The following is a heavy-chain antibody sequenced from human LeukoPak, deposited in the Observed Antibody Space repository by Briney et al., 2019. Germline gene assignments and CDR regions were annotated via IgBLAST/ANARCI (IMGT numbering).Heavy chain of an antibody. J-gene: IGHJ1*01. V-gene: IGHV3-23*01. CDR3: AKPVYDTSGHGYFQH. CDR2: ISGSADST. CDR1: GLTFSSYV. Sequence: PGGSLRLSCAASGLTFSSYVMSWVRQAPGKGLEWVSAISGSADSTSYASSVMGRFTISRDNSKSTLYLQMNSLRGEDTAVYYCAKPVYDTSGHGYFQHWGQGTLVTVSS. D-gene: IGHD3-22*01.